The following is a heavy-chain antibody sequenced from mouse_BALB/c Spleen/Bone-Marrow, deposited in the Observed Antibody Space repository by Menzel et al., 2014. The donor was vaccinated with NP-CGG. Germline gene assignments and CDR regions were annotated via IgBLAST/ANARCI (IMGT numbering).Heavy chain of an antibody. CDR3: ASLTYYAMDY. V-gene: IGHV5-17*02. Sequence: EVKLMESGGGLVQPGGSRKLSCAASGFTFSSFGMHWVRQAPEKGLEWVAYTSSGSSTIYYADTVKGRFTISRDNPKNTLFLQMTSLRSEDTAMYYCASLTYYAMDYWGQGTSVTASS. CDR2: TSSGSSTI. CDR1: GFTFSSFG. J-gene: IGHJ4*01.